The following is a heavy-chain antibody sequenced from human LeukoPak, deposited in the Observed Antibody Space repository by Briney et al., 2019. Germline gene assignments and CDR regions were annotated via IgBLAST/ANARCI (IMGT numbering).Heavy chain of an antibody. CDR1: GGSISGYY. J-gene: IGHJ4*02. D-gene: IGHD3-9*01. V-gene: IGHV4-59*01. Sequence: SETLSLTCTVSGGSISGYYWSWIRQPPGKGLEWIGYIYYSGSTNYNPSLKSRVTISVDTSKNQFSLKLSSVTAADTAVYYCARVLRYFDWSFDYWGQGTLVTVSS. CDR3: ARVLRYFDWSFDY. CDR2: IYYSGST.